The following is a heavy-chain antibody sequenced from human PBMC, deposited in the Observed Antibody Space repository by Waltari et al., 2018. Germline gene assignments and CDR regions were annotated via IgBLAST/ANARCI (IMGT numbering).Heavy chain of an antibody. V-gene: IGHV4-4*02. CDR2: INHGGAI. D-gene: IGHD3-16*01. J-gene: IGHJ4*02. CDR1: GGSFSSGYW. CDR3: ARMTYTSSPFDY. Sequence: QVQLQESGPGLVKPSGTLSLTCAVTGGSFSSGYWWTWVRQFPGKGLEWIGEINHGGAINYNPSLKTRVTMSVDKSKNHFSLKLISVTAADTVVYYCARMTYTSSPFDYWGQGTLVTVSS.